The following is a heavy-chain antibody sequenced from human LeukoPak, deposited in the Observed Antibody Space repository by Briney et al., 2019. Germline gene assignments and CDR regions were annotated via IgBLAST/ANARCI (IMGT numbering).Heavy chain of an antibody. D-gene: IGHD1-26*01. CDR2: ISGSSSFI. J-gene: IGHJ4*02. Sequence: GESLRLSCAPSGLILSIYPMNWVRHAPGKGLEWVSSISGSSSFIKHADSVKGPLTISRDNAKKSLYLRINRLGAEDTAVYYSASSGYSGNYVGPGHFDYWGQGTLVTVSS. CDR3: ASSGYSGNYVGPGHFDY. V-gene: IGHV3-21*01. CDR1: GLILSIYP.